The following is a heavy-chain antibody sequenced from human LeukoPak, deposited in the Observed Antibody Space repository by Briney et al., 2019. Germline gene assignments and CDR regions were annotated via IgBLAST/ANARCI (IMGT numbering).Heavy chain of an antibody. CDR2: IYYSGST. CDR1: GGSISSYY. D-gene: IGHD3-9*01. Sequence: SETLSLTCTVSGGSISSYYWSWIRQPPGKGLEWIGYIYYSGSTNYNPSLKSRVTMSVDTSKNQFSLKLSSVTAADTAVYYCARERSYDILTGYFSGWYFDLWGRGTLVTVSS. V-gene: IGHV4-59*01. CDR3: ARERSYDILTGYFSGWYFDL. J-gene: IGHJ2*01.